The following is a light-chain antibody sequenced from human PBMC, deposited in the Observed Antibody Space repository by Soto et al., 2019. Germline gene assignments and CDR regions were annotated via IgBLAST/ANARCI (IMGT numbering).Light chain of an antibody. CDR1: QSLLNSNGNNY. CDR3: MQALRNPWT. Sequence: DIVMTQFPLSLPVTPGEPASISCTSSQSLLNSNGNNYLDWYLQKPGQSPQLLIHLGSKRASGVXDXXGAGGSGTSFALKISTVEDEDVGVYYFMQALRNPWTFGQGTKVELK. V-gene: IGKV2-28*01. J-gene: IGKJ1*01. CDR2: LGS.